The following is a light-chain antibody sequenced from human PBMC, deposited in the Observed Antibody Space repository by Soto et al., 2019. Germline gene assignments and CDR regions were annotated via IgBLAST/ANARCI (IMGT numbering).Light chain of an antibody. CDR2: GAS. Sequence: EILMTQSPATLSVSPGETVTLSCRASQSVSSKLAWYQQKPGQAPRLLIYGASTRAAGIPARFSGSGSGTEFTLTISSLQSEDFAVYYCQQYTNWPQTFGQGTKVDIK. CDR1: QSVSSK. CDR3: QQYTNWPQT. V-gene: IGKV3-15*01. J-gene: IGKJ1*01.